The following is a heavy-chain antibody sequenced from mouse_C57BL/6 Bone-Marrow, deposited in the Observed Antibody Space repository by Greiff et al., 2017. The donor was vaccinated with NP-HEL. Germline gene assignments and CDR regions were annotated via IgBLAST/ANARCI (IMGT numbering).Heavy chain of an antibody. Sequence: VQLQQSGPELVKPAASVKISCKASRYTIPSTPLHFLPPINLKILEFIVVINPPSFHTSYNQKFKGKATLTVDQSSSTAYMQLNSLTSEDSAVYYCAREHYYGSSPYYWGQGTTLTVSS. V-gene: IGHV1-39*01. CDR1: RYTIPSTP. CDR2: INPPSFHT. J-gene: IGHJ2*01. D-gene: IGHD1-1*01. CDR3: AREHYYGSSPYY.